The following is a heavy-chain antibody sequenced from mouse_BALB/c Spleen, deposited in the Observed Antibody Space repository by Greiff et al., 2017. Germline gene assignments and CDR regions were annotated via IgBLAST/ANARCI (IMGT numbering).Heavy chain of an antibody. J-gene: IGHJ3*01. CDR1: GYTFTSYV. D-gene: IGHD3-1*01. V-gene: IGHV1-14*01. CDR2: INPYNDGT. Sequence: VQLQQSGPELVKPGASVKMSCKASGYTFTSYVMHWVKQKPGQGLEWIGYINPYNDGTKYNEKFKGKATLTSDKSSSTAYMELSSLTSEDSAVYYCVRGRGRGHVGFAYWGQGTLVTVSA. CDR3: VRGRGRGHVGFAY.